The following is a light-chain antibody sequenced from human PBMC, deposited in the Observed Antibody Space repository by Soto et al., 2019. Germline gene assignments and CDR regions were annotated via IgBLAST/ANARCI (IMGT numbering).Light chain of an antibody. Sequence: EIVLTQSPGTLSLSPGEVATLSFRASQSISSNFLAWYQQKRGQAPRLLIHGASNRATGIPDRFSGSGSGTDFTLTISRLEPEDFAVYYCQRYGTSPITFGQGTRLEI. V-gene: IGKV3-20*01. CDR3: QRYGTSPIT. CDR2: GAS. CDR1: QSISSNF. J-gene: IGKJ5*01.